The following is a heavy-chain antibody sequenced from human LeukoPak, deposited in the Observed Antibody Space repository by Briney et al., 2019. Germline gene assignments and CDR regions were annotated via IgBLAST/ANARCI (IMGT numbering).Heavy chain of an antibody. CDR2: VHFSGAT. Sequence: SETLSLTCSVSGGSVTSFYWSWIRQSSGKRLEWIGYVHFSGATNYNPSLKSRVTISVDTSKNQFSLRLTSVTTADTAVYYCASEYCSADSCEGGHFDYWGQGTLVTVSS. D-gene: IGHD2-15*01. CDR3: ASEYCSADSCEGGHFDY. J-gene: IGHJ4*02. V-gene: IGHV4-59*02. CDR1: GGSVTSFY.